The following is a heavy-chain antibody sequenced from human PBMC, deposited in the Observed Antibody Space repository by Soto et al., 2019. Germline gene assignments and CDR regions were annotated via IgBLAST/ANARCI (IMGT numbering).Heavy chain of an antibody. D-gene: IGHD1-26*01. CDR2: IYPGDSDT. CDR3: ARDFTAGATYSGPSYYAMDV. J-gene: IGHJ6*02. Sequence: PGESLKISCKGSGYSFTSYWIGWVRQMPGKGLEWMGIIYPGDSDTRYSPSFQGQFTISRDNSKNTLYMQMDSLRADDTAVYYCARDFTAGATYSGPSYYAMDVWGQGTTVTVSS. CDR1: GYSFTSYW. V-gene: IGHV5-51*01.